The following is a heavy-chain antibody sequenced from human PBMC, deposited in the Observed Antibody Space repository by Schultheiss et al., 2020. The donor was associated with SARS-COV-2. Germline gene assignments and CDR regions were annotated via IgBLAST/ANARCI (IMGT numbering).Heavy chain of an antibody. CDR2: MFYTDNT. CDR3: ARDHPLKGMDV. J-gene: IGHJ6*02. V-gene: IGHV4-39*02. Sequence: SETLSLTCTVSGGSISRSGYYWGWIRQSPGKGLEWIGSMFYTDNTYYNPPLKSRVTISADTSKNQFSLKLRSVTATDTAVYYCARDHPLKGMDVWGQGTTVTVSS. CDR1: GGSISRSGYY.